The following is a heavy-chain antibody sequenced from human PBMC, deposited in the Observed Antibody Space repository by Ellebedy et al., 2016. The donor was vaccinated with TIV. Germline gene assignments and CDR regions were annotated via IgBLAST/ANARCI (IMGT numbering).Heavy chain of an antibody. D-gene: IGHD5-12*01. V-gene: IGHV4-39*01. CDR3: ARQVWAGYSGYGIYYFDY. CDR2: IYYSGST. Sequence: MPSETLSLTCTVSGASFSSRSYYWGWIRQPPGKGLEWIGNIYYSGSTYYSPSLKSRVTISLDTSKNQFSLKLSSVTAAETAVYYCARQVWAGYSGYGIYYFDYWGQGILVTVSS. CDR1: GASFSSRSYY. J-gene: IGHJ4*02.